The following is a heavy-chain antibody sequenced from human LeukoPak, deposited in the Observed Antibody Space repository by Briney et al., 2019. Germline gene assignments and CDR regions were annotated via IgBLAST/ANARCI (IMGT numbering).Heavy chain of an antibody. J-gene: IGHJ4*02. D-gene: IGHD6-19*01. V-gene: IGHV3-30*02. CDR1: GFTFSSYG. CDR3: AKAGYSSGWYLEY. Sequence: GGSLRLSCAASGFTFSSYGMHWVRQAPGKGLEWVAFIRYDGSNKYYADSVKGRFTISRDNSKNTLYLQMNSLRAEDTAVYYCAKAGYSSGWYLEYWGRGTLVTVSS. CDR2: IRYDGSNK.